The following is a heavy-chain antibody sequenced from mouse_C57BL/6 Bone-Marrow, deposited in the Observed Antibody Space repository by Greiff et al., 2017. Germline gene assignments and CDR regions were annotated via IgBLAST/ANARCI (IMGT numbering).Heavy chain of an antibody. CDR1: GFNIKDDY. V-gene: IGHV14-4*01. CDR3: TPYYSLDY. Sequence: EVQLQQSGAELVRPGASVKLSCTASGFNIKDDYMHWVKQRPEQGLEWIGWIDPENGDTEYAPKFQGKATITADTSSNTAYLQLSSLTSEDTAVYYCTPYYSLDYWGQGTTLTVSA. D-gene: IGHD2-12*01. J-gene: IGHJ2*01. CDR2: IDPENGDT.